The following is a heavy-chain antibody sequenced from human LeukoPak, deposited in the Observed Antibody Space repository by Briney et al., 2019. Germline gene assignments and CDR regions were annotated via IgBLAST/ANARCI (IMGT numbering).Heavy chain of an antibody. CDR2: ITWDGGST. CDR1: GFTFDDYS. J-gene: IGHJ4*02. V-gene: IGHV3-43D*04. CDR3: AKDGRNYFDY. D-gene: IGHD1-26*01. Sequence: GGSLRLSCAASGFTFDDYSMHWVRQPPGKGLEWVSLITWDGGSTYYAGSVKGRFTISRDNSKNSLYLQMNSLRPEDTALYYCAKDGRNYFDYWGQGTLVTVSS.